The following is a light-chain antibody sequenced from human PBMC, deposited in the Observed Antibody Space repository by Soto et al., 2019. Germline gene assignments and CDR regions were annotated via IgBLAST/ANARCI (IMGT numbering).Light chain of an antibody. CDR1: QDISNY. V-gene: IGKV1-33*01. J-gene: IGKJ5*01. Sequence: DIQMTQSPSSLSASVGDRVTITCRASQDISNYLNWYPQRPGKAPKLLIYDASNLGRGVPSRFSGTRSGTHFTFAITSLQPEDVATYYCQQSDILPITFGQGTRLDI. CDR3: QQSDILPIT. CDR2: DAS.